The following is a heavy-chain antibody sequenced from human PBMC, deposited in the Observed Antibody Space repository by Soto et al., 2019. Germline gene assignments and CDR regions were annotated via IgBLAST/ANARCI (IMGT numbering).Heavy chain of an antibody. J-gene: IGHJ1*01. CDR2: IHSSGSI. CDR3: ARDLDGLHDDNSGPYPRPG. D-gene: IGHD3-22*01. CDR1: DGSISNAEYY. V-gene: IGHV4-30-4*01. Sequence: TSETLSLTCTFADGSISNAEYYGSWSRQAPVRGLEWIGYIHSSGSIYYNPSLKSRATMSIDTARNQFSLKVSSVTVADTAVYYCARDLDGLHDDNSGPYPRPGWGQGNLVNASS.